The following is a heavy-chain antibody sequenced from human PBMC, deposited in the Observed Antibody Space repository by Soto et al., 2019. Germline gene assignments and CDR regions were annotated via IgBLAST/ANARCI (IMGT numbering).Heavy chain of an antibody. J-gene: IGHJ6*02. D-gene: IGHD2-8*01. CDR3: ARLGQPFPSMLPSVSYYYGMDV. Sequence: PGGSLRLSCAASGFTFSSYWVSWVRQAPGKGLEWVANIKQDGSEKYYVDSVKGRFTISRDNAKNSLYLQMNSLRAEDTAVYYCARLGQPFPSMLPSVSYYYGMDVWGQGTTVTVSS. V-gene: IGHV3-7*05. CDR1: GFTFSSYW. CDR2: IKQDGSEK.